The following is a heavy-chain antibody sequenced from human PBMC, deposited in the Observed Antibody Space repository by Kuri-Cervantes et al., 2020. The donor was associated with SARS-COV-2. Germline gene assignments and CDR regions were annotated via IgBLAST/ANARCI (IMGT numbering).Heavy chain of an antibody. CDR3: ARVKDWFGEPKFDY. Sequence: GSLSLSCAVSGYSISSGYYWGWIRQPPGKGLGWIGSIYHSGSTYYNPSPKSRVTISVDTSKNQFSLKLSSVTAADTAVYYCARVKDWFGEPKFDYWGQGTLVTVSS. V-gene: IGHV4-38-2*01. CDR2: IYHSGST. J-gene: IGHJ4*02. D-gene: IGHD3-10*01. CDR1: GYSISSGYY.